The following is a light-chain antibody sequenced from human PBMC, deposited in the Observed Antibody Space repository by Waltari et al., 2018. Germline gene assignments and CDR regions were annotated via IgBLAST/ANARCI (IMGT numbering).Light chain of an antibody. CDR2: CAS. CDR3: QQYYNSPLT. V-gene: IGKV4-1*01. CDR1: QCVLYSSNNKNY. J-gene: IGKJ4*01. Sequence: DIVMTQSPDSLAVSLGERATINCKSSQCVLYSSNNKNYLAWYQQKPGQPPKFIIYCASTRESGVPDRFSGSESGTDFTLTISSLQAEDVAVYYCQQYYNSPLTFGGGTKVEIK.